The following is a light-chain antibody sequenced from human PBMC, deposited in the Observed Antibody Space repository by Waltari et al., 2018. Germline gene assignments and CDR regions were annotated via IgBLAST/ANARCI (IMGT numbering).Light chain of an antibody. CDR1: QSLLFSDGKTY. Sequence: DIVLTQTPLSLSVTPGQPASISCKSTQSLLFSDGKTYLYWYLEKPGQAPQLLIAQVSNRFSGVPDRFSGSGSGTDFTLQISRVEAEDAGVYYCHQHYSIPFTFGPGTKVDIK. V-gene: IGKV2D-29*01. CDR3: HQHYSIPFT. J-gene: IGKJ3*01. CDR2: QVS.